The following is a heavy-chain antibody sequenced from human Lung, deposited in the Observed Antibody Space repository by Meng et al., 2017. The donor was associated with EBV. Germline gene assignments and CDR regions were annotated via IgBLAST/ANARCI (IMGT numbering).Heavy chain of an antibody. J-gene: IGHJ4*02. CDR3: ASGTPGRSYCDY. CDR2: FVNYVDT. CDR1: GYTFGSYG. Sequence: QVPLLQSGPELKKPGASVRVPCKASGYTFGSYGICWVRQAPGQGLEWMGWFVNYVDTYPAPKFQGRVTMTTDTHTNTAFMELRSLTSDDTAVYYCASGTPGRSYCDYWGQGTLVTASS. D-gene: IGHD2-15*01. V-gene: IGHV1-18*01.